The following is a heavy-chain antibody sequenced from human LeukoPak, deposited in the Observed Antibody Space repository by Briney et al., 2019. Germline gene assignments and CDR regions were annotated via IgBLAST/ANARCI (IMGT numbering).Heavy chain of an antibody. Sequence: GGSLRLSCAASGFTFSSYSMNWVRQAPGKGLEWVSSISSSSSYIYYADSVKGRFTISRDNAKNTLYLQMNSLRAEDTAVYYCAREKGIAAAGIDYWGQGTLVTVSS. CDR3: AREKGIAAAGIDY. V-gene: IGHV3-21*01. CDR1: GFTFSSYS. J-gene: IGHJ4*02. D-gene: IGHD6-13*01. CDR2: ISSSSSYI.